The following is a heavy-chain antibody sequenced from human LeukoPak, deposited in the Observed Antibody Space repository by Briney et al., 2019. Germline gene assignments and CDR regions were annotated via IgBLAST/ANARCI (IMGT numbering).Heavy chain of an antibody. CDR1: GYTFTSYG. Sequence: GASVKVSCKASGYTFTSYGISWVRQAPGQGLEWMGRISAYNGNTNYAQKLQGRVTMTTDTSTSTAYMELRSLRSDDTAVYYCARATDYYDSSGYPFDPWGQGTLVTVSS. J-gene: IGHJ5*02. V-gene: IGHV1-18*01. CDR3: ARATDYYDSSGYPFDP. D-gene: IGHD3-22*01. CDR2: ISAYNGNT.